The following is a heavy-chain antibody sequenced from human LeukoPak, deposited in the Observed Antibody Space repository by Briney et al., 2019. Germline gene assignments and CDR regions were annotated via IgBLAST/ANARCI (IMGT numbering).Heavy chain of an antibody. V-gene: IGHV3-43*02. CDR2: ITGDGDIT. Sequence: GGSLRLSCAASGFTLDDYAMHWVRQSPGKGLELVSVITGDGDITYYADSVQGRFTISRDNSKNSLYLQMNSLRTEDTASYYCAKDTGSSWELDYWGQGTLVTVSS. CDR1: GFTLDDYA. J-gene: IGHJ4*02. D-gene: IGHD6-13*01. CDR3: AKDTGSSWELDY.